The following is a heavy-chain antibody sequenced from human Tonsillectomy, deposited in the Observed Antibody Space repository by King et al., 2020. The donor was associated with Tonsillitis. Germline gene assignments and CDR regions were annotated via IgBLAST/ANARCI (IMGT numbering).Heavy chain of an antibody. CDR3: AFTIATAGRHYYGMDV. Sequence: TLKESGPTLVKPTQTLTLTCTFSGFSLSTSGVGVGWIRQPPGKALEWLAVIYWTDEKPYSPSLKNRLTITKDTSKNQVVLTMTDMDPVDTGTYYCAFTIATAGRHYYGMDVWGQGTTVTVSS. D-gene: IGHD6-13*01. CDR2: IYWTDEK. CDR1: GFSLSTSGVG. J-gene: IGHJ6*02. V-gene: IGHV2-5*01.